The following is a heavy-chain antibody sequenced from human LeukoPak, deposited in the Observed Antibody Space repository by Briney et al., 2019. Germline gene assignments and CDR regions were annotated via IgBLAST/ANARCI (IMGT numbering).Heavy chain of an antibody. Sequence: SSETLSLTCTVSGDSISSSSYYWGWIRQPPGKGLEWTGSIYYSGSTYYNPSLKSRVTISVDTSKNQFSLKLSSVTAADTAVYYCARRSRWLQFDYWGQGTLVTVSS. CDR3: ARRSRWLQFDY. D-gene: IGHD5-24*01. CDR2: IYYSGST. V-gene: IGHV4-39*01. CDR1: GDSISSSSYY. J-gene: IGHJ4*02.